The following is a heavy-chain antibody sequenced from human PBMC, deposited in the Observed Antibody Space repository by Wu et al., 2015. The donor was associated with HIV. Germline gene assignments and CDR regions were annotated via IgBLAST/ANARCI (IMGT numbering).Heavy chain of an antibody. V-gene: IGHV1-8*02. Sequence: QVQLVQSGAEVKKPGASVKVSCKASGYTFTSYEINWVRQATGQGLEWMGWMNPNSGNTGFAQKFQGRVTMTRNTSINTAYMELSGLKSEDTAVYYCARRGSWGDHNNMIRGGLDVWGRGTTVTVSS. D-gene: IGHD3-10*01. CDR2: MNPNSGNT. J-gene: IGHJ6*02. CDR1: GYTFTSYE. CDR3: ARRGSWGDHNNMIRGGLDV.